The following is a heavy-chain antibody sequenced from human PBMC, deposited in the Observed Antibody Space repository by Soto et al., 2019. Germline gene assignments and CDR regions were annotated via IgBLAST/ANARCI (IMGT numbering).Heavy chain of an antibody. CDR2: IYYSGST. J-gene: IGHJ5*02. CDR1: GGSISSGGYY. D-gene: IGHD5-12*01. V-gene: IGHV4-31*03. CDR3: ARARIVATIVDWFDP. Sequence: QVQLQESGPGLVKPSQTLSLTCTVSGGSISSGGYYWSWIRQHPGKGLEWIGYIYYSGSTYYNPSLKSRVTISVDTSKNQFSLKRSSVTAADTAVYYCARARIVATIVDWFDPWGQGTLVTVSS.